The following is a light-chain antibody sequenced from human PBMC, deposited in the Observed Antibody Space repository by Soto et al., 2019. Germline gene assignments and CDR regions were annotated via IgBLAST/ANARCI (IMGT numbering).Light chain of an antibody. CDR2: GAS. J-gene: IGKJ1*01. Sequence: ETVFTQATGTRSLSPGERPALTCRASRSVISTDIAWYQQRPSQAPRLLIDGASSMTTGIPGRFPGSGSGTDFTLTISILEPEDFAVYYCHQYGSSPPWTFGQGTKVDI. CDR1: RSVISTD. CDR3: HQYGSSPPWT. V-gene: IGKV3-20*01.